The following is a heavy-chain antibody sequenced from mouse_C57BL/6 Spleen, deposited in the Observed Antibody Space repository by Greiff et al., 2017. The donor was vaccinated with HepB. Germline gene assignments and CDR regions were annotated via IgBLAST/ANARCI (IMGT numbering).Heavy chain of an antibody. J-gene: IGHJ2*01. D-gene: IGHD3-3*01. CDR3: AGEGQDY. Sequence: QVQLQQSGPELVKPGASVKISCKASGYAFSSSWMNWVKQRPGKGLEWIGRIYPGDGDTNYNGKFKGKATLTADKSSSTAYMQLSSLTSEDSAVYFCAGEGQDYWGQGTTLTVSS. CDR1: GYAFSSSW. CDR2: IYPGDGDT. V-gene: IGHV1-82*01.